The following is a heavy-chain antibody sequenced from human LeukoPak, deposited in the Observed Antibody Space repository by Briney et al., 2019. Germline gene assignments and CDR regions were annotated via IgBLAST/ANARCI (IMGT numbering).Heavy chain of an antibody. J-gene: IGHJ4*02. D-gene: IGHD6-19*01. V-gene: IGHV3-7*01. CDR3: ARDDSSSGWSN. Sequence: GGSLRLSCAASGFTFSSYWMSWVRQAPGKGLEWVANIKQDGSEKYYVDSVKGRFTIPRDNAKNSLYLQMNSLRAEDTAIYYCARDDSSSGWSNWGQGTLVTVSS. CDR1: GFTFSSYW. CDR2: IKQDGSEK.